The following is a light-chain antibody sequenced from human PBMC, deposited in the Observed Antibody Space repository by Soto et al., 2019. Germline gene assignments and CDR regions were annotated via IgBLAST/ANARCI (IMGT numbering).Light chain of an antibody. CDR2: AAS. Sequence: AIQMTQSPSSLSASVGDRVTITGRASQDIRNHLAWYQQKPGTAPKVLISAASSLQTGVPSRFSGSGSGTDFTLTISSLQPADFATYYCLQDFNFPFTFGQGTKLEVK. J-gene: IGKJ2*01. CDR3: LQDFNFPFT. V-gene: IGKV1-6*01. CDR1: QDIRNH.